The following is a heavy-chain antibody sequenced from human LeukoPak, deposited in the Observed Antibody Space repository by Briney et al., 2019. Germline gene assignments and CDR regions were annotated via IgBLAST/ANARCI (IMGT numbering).Heavy chain of an antibody. V-gene: IGHV3-21*01. Sequence: GGCERLSCAASGFTFSSYSMNWVRQAPGKGLEWVSSISSSSSYIYYADSVKGRFTISRDNAKNSLYLQMNSLRAEDTAVYYCARGQEYYYDSSAYSKFDYWGQGILDKVSS. CDR1: GFTFSSYS. CDR3: ARGQEYYYDSSAYSKFDY. CDR2: ISSSSSYI. D-gene: IGHD3-22*01. J-gene: IGHJ4*01.